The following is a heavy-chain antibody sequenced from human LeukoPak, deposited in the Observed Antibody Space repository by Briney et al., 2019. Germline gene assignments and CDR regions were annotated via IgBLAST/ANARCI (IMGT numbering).Heavy chain of an antibody. CDR2: ISAYNGNT. Sequence: ASVKVSCKASGYTFTSYGISWVRQAPGQGLEWMGWISAYNGNTHYAQKLQGTVTMTTDTSTSTAYMELRSLRSDDTAVYYCARDAIVRNDFWSGYYLDRGKPGGLNWFDPWGQGTLVTVSS. CDR1: GYTFTSYG. J-gene: IGHJ5*02. V-gene: IGHV1-18*01. D-gene: IGHD3-3*01. CDR3: ARDAIVRNDFWSGYYLDRGKPGGLNWFDP.